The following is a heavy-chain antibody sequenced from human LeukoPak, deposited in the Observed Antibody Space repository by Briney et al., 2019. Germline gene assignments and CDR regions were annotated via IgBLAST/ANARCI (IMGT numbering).Heavy chain of an antibody. V-gene: IGHV3-7*01. CDR3: ARAFIAAYRYYYMDV. D-gene: IGHD6-6*01. Sequence: GGSLRLSCAASGFTFSSYWMSWVRQAPGKGLEWVANIKQDGSEKYYVDSVKGRFTISRDNAKNSLYLQMNSLRAEDTAAYYCARAFIAAYRYYYMDVWGKGTTVTVSS. CDR1: GFTFSSYW. CDR2: IKQDGSEK. J-gene: IGHJ6*03.